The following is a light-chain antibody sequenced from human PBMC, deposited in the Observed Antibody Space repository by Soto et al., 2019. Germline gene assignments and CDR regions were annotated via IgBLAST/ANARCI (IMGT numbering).Light chain of an antibody. CDR2: DNS. Sequence: QSVLTQPPSVSGAPGQRVTISCTGSSSNIGAGYDVHWYQQLPGTAPKLLIYDNSNRPSGVPDRSSGSKSGTSASLAITGLQAEDEADYYCQSYDSSLSVFGTGTKVTVL. CDR3: QSYDSSLSV. J-gene: IGLJ1*01. V-gene: IGLV1-40*01. CDR1: SSNIGAGYD.